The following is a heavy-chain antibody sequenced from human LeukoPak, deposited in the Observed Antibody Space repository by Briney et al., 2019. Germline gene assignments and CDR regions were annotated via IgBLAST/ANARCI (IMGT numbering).Heavy chain of an antibody. Sequence: SETLSLTCTVSGGSISSYYWSWIRQPPGKGLEWIGYIYYSGSTNYNPSLKSRVTISVDTSKNQFSLKLSSVTAADTAVYYCAREPPGDMDVWGKGTTVTVSS. CDR1: GGSISSYY. CDR2: IYYSGST. V-gene: IGHV4-59*12. CDR3: AREPPGDMDV. D-gene: IGHD3-10*01. J-gene: IGHJ6*03.